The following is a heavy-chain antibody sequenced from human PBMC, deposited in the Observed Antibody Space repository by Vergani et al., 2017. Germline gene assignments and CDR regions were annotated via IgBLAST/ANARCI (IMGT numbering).Heavy chain of an antibody. CDR1: GFTFTSSA. V-gene: IGHV1-58*01. Sequence: QMQLVPSGPEVKTPGTSVKVSCNASGFTFTSSAVQWVRQARGQSREWIGWIVVGSGNTNYAQKFQERVSITRDLYTSTAYMELSSMRSEDTAVYYCAGDRLGGNLNYDYWGQGTLVTVSS. CDR2: IVVGSGNT. CDR3: AGDRLGGNLNYDY. D-gene: IGHD1-7*01. J-gene: IGHJ4*02.